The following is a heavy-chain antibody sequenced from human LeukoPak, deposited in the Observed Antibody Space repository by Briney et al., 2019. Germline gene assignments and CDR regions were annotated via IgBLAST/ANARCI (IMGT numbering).Heavy chain of an antibody. CDR1: GFTFSSYG. CDR3: ARAPEWLIFDY. J-gene: IGHJ4*02. Sequence: GGSLRLSCAASGFTFSSYGMNWVRQAPGKRLEWVSYISSSSDSIYYADSVKGRFTISRDNAENSLYLQMNSLRAEDTAVYYCARAPEWLIFDYWGQGTLVTVSS. D-gene: IGHD6-19*01. V-gene: IGHV3-48*01. CDR2: ISSSSDSI.